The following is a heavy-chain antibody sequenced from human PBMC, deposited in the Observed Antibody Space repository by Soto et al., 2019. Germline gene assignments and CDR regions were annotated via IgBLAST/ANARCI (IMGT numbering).Heavy chain of an antibody. CDR2: VSFDGVNK. V-gene: IGHV3-30-3*01. Sequence: GGSLRLSCSVSGFTLNTYSMHWVRQAPGKGLEWVAVVSFDGVNKHYRDSVKGRFTIAREIAKNMLYLQMTSLRLEDTALYYCARDPDLIEAAGNYFDYWGQGTLVTVSS. D-gene: IGHD6-13*01. CDR3: ARDPDLIEAAGNYFDY. CDR1: GFTLNTYS. J-gene: IGHJ4*02.